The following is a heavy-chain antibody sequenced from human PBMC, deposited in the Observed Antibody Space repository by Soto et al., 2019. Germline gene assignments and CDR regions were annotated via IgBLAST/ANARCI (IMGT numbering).Heavy chain of an antibody. CDR2: ISGSGVST. J-gene: IGHJ4*02. CDR1: GFTFSSYA. CDR3: AKDHSTAWSPFDY. Sequence: EVQLLESGGGLVQLGGSLRLSCAASGFTFSSYAMSWVRQAPGKGLEWVSAISGSGVSTYYADSVKGRFTISRDNSKNTLYLQMSSLRAEDTAVYYCAKDHSTAWSPFDYWGQGTLVTVSS. D-gene: IGHD6-19*01. V-gene: IGHV3-23*01.